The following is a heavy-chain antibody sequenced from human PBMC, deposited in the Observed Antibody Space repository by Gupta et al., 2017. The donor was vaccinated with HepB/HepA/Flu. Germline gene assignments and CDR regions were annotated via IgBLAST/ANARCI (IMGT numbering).Heavy chain of an antibody. Sequence: QMQLVESGGGVVQPGRSLRLSCAASGFTFSNYGMHWARPAPDKGLEWLAFIWFDGSNKYYADSVKGRFTISRDNSKNTLYLQMNSLRAEDTAVYYCARTTVTTSFDSWGQGTMVTVSS. V-gene: IGHV3-33*01. CDR1: GFTFSNYG. CDR3: ARTTVTTSFDS. J-gene: IGHJ3*02. D-gene: IGHD4-17*01. CDR2: IWFDGSNK.